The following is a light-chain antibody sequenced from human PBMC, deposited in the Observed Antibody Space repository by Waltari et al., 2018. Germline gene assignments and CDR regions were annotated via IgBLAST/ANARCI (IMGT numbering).Light chain of an antibody. CDR3: SSYAGSNNIL. CDR1: SSDIGGYNF. CDR2: DVS. Sequence: QSALTQPPSASGSPGQSVTISCTGTSSDIGGYNFVSWYQHHPGSAPKLMIYDVSKRPSGVPDRFSGSKSGNTASLTVSGLQAEDEADYYGSSYAGSNNILFGGGTKLTVL. V-gene: IGLV2-8*01. J-gene: IGLJ2*01.